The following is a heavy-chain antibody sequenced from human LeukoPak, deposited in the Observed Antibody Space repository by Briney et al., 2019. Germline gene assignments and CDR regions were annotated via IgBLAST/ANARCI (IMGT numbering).Heavy chain of an antibody. CDR2: ISAYNGNT. Sequence: ASVKVSCKASGYTFTSYGFSWVRQAPGQGLEWMGWISAYNGNTNYAQKLQGRVTMTTDTSTSTAYMELRSLRSDDTAVYYCARAGYCSSTSCSSFDYWGQGTLVTVSS. D-gene: IGHD2-2*01. CDR3: ARAGYCSSTSCSSFDY. CDR1: GYTFTSYG. V-gene: IGHV1-18*01. J-gene: IGHJ4*02.